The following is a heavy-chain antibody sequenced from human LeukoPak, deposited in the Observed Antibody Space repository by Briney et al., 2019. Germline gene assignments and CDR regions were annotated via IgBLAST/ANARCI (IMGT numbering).Heavy chain of an antibody. CDR3: ARTAGSGWLSY. J-gene: IGHJ4*02. D-gene: IGHD6-19*01. CDR2: INPSGGST. V-gene: IGHV1-46*01. CDR1: GYTFTSYY. Sequence: ASVKVSCKASGYTFTSYYMHWVRQAPGQGLEWMGIINPSGGSTSYAQKFQGRVTMTRDTSTSTAYMELSSLRSEDTAVYYCARTAGSGWLSYWGQGTLVTVSS.